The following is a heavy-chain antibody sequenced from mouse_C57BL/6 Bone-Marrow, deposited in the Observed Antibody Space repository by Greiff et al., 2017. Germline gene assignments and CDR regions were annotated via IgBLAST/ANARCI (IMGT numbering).Heavy chain of an antibody. J-gene: IGHJ2*01. CDR1: GYTFTSYG. Sequence: VQLQESGAELARPGASVKLSCKASGYTFTSYGISWVKQRTGQGLEWIGEIYPRSGNTYYNEKFKGKATLTADKSSSTAYMQLRSLTSEDSAVYFCAREGLPYFDYWGQGTTLTVSS. CDR2: IYPRSGNT. V-gene: IGHV1-81*01. D-gene: IGHD2-1*01. CDR3: AREGLPYFDY.